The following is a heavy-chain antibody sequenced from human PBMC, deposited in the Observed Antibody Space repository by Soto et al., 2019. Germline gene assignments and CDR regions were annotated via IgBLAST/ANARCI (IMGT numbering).Heavy chain of an antibody. Sequence: GGSLRLSCAASGFTFSNAWMSWVRQAPGKGLEWVGRIKSKTDGGTTDYAAPVKGRFTISRDDSKNTLYLQMNSLKTEDTAVYYCAKAGLTGLVNVSGMDVWGQGTTVTVSS. CDR1: GFTFSNAW. V-gene: IGHV3-15*01. J-gene: IGHJ6*02. D-gene: IGHD1-20*01. CDR3: AKAGLTGLVNVSGMDV. CDR2: IKSKTDGGTT.